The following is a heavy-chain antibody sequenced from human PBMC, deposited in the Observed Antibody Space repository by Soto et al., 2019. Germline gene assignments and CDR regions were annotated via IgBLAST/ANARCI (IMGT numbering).Heavy chain of an antibody. CDR3: ARDHKWDGMDV. D-gene: IGHD1-26*01. CDR2: INYSGTT. CDR1: GGSFSSDSFI. Sequence: SETLSLTGSVSGGSFSSDSFIWSWVRQFPGKGLEWIGYINYSGTTYYNPSLRSRITMSVDTSKNQFSLNLSSVTAADTAVYYCARDHKWDGMDVWGQGTTVTVSS. J-gene: IGHJ6*01. V-gene: IGHV4-31*03.